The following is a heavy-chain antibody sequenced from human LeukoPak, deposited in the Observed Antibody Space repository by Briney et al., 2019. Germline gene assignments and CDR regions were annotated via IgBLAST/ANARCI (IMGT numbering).Heavy chain of an antibody. Sequence: ETLSLTCTVSGGSISSSSYYWGWIRQPPGKGPEWIGSIYYSGSTYYNPSLKSRVTISVDTSKNQFSLKLSSVTAADTAVYYCARGGSGSAGFDYWGQGTLVTVSS. CDR1: GGSISSSSYY. V-gene: IGHV4-39*01. CDR3: ARGGSGSAGFDY. CDR2: IYYSGST. D-gene: IGHD6-19*01. J-gene: IGHJ4*02.